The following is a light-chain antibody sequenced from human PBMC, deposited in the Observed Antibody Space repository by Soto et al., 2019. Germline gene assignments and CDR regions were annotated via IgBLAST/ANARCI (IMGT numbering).Light chain of an antibody. CDR1: PSISSY. Sequence: QMTQSPSSLSASVGDRVTITCRASPSISSYLKWYQQKPGEAPKLLIYAASNLQSGVPSRFSGGGSGTDFTLTITGLQPEDSATYYCHQSYRTPVTFGGGTKVEIK. CDR2: AAS. CDR3: HQSYRTPVT. J-gene: IGKJ4*01. V-gene: IGKV1-39*01.